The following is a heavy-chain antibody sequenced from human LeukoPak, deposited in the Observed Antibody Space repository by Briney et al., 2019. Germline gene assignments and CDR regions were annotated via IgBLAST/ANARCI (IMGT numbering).Heavy chain of an antibody. J-gene: IGHJ4*02. CDR2: LRGNGGT. V-gene: IGHV3-23*01. D-gene: IGHD1-1*01. CDR1: GFTFSSYA. CDR3: AKASRVSNADAVL. Sequence: PGGSLRLSCAASGFTFSSYAMSWVREAPARGLEWVSSLRGNGGTFYADPVKGRFTLSRDDSRNTVYLQLNNLRVEDTAVYYCAKASRVSNADAVLWGQGTVVTVSS.